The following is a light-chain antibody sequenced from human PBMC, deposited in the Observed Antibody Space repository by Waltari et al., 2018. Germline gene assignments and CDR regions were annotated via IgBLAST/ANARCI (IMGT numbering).Light chain of an antibody. CDR2: WAA. V-gene: IGKV4-1*01. J-gene: IGKJ4*01. CDR3: QQYYNAPLT. CDR1: QSILSRSSNRNA. Sequence: DIVMTQSPDSLDVSLGERATPTCNSSQSILSRSSNRNALAWYQHKPGQPPKLLFFWAATRESGAPDRFSVSGSGTDFTLTISSLQAEDVAVYYCQQYYNAPLTFGGGTKVEIK.